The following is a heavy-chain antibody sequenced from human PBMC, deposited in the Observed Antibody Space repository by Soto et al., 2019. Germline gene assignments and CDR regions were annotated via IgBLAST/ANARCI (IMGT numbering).Heavy chain of an antibody. CDR2: IDYNGVT. CDR1: GGSIYTNDYY. CDR3: GKGVVGATAQTEPES. J-gene: IGHJ5*01. D-gene: IGHD2-15*01. V-gene: IGHV4-39*01. Sequence: PSETLSLTCTVSGGSIYTNDYYWGWIRQPPGRGLEWIGNIDYNGVTYYNRSLKSRVSISRDTPKNQFSLRLTSVTAADTALYHCGKGVVGATAQTEPESWGPGTLDTVFS.